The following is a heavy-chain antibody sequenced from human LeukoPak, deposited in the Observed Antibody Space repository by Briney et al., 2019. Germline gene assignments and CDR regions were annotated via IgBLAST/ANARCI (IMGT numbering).Heavy chain of an antibody. CDR3: ARVELIVALPTTFDP. Sequence: GESLKISCKGSEYSFTSYWIGWVRQMLGKGLEWMGIIYPGDSDTRYSPSFQGQVTISADKSISTAYLQWSSLKASDTAMYYCARVELIVALPTTFDPWGQGTLVTISS. D-gene: IGHD5-12*01. J-gene: IGHJ5*02. V-gene: IGHV5-51*01. CDR1: EYSFTSYW. CDR2: IYPGDSDT.